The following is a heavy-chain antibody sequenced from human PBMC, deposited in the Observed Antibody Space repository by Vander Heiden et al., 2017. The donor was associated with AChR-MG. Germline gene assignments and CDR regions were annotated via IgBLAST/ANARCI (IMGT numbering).Heavy chain of an antibody. CDR3: AKVRGVATIYYGMDV. D-gene: IGHD5-12*01. J-gene: IGHJ6*02. CDR1: GFTFSTYA. V-gene: IGHV3-23*01. CDR2: ISGSGGSK. Sequence: EVQLLESGGGLVQPGGSLRFSCAASGFTFSTYAMRWVRQAPGKGLEWVSGISGSGGSKYYADSVKGRFTISRDNSKNTLYLQMNSLRAEDTAVYFCAKVRGVATIYYGMDVWGQGTTVTVSS.